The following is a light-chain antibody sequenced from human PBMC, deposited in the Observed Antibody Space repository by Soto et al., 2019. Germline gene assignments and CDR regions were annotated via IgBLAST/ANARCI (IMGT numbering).Light chain of an antibody. V-gene: IGKV3-15*01. CDR1: QSVRTE. J-gene: IGKJ1*01. CDR3: QQYNSWPPIT. Sequence: EIVMTQSPDTLYVSPGEGATLSCRASQSVRTELAWYQQKAGQAPRLLIYGASTRATGIPDRFSGSGSGTEFTLTISSLQSEDFAVYYCQQYNSWPPITFGQGTKV. CDR2: GAS.